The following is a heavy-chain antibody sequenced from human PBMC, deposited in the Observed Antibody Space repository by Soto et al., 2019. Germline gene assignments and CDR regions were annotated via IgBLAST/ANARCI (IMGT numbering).Heavy chain of an antibody. CDR3: ARTYYDSGTDY. CDR1: GYSGSSGYY. J-gene: IGHJ4*02. CDR2: IYHSGIT. V-gene: IGHV4-38-2*01. Sequence: SKTLSLTCAVAGYSGSSGYYWGWIRQPPGKGLEWIGSIYHSGITYYNPSLKSRVTISLDTSKNQFSLDLSSVTAADTAVYYCARTYYDSGTDYWGLGTLVTVSS. D-gene: IGHD3-10*01.